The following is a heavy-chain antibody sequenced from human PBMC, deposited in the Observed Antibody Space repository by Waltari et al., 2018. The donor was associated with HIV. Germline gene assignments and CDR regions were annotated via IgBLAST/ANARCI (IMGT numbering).Heavy chain of an antibody. CDR2: VYYSGST. D-gene: IGHD3-10*01. Sequence: QMQLQESGPGLVKPSETLSLTCTVSGGSVSSGSYYWSWIRQPPGNELEWIGYVYYSGSTNYNPSLKSRLTISVDTSKNQFSLKLSSVTAADTAIYYCAREGFGLLWFGEGHLWAFDIWGQGTMVTVAS. CDR1: GGSVSSGSYY. CDR3: AREGFGLLWFGEGHLWAFDI. V-gene: IGHV4-61*01. J-gene: IGHJ3*02.